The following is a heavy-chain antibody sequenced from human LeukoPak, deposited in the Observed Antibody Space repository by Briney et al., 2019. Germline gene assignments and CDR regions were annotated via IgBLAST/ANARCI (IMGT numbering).Heavy chain of an antibody. Sequence: GGSLRLSCAASGFTFSSYSMNWVRQAPGQGLEWVSSISSSSSYIYYADSVKGRFTISRDNAKNSLYLQMNSLRAEDTAVYYCARSPAARPYYFDYWGQGTLVTVSS. CDR3: ARSPAARPYYFDY. V-gene: IGHV3-21*01. CDR2: ISSSSSYI. D-gene: IGHD6-6*01. CDR1: GFTFSSYS. J-gene: IGHJ4*02.